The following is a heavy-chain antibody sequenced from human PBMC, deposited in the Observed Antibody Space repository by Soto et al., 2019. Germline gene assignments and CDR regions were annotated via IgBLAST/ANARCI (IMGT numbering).Heavy chain of an antibody. D-gene: IGHD6-13*01. Sequence: PGGSLRLSCAASGFTFSSYAMHWVRQALRKGLEWVAVISYDGSNKYYADSVKGRFTISRDNSKNTLYLQMNSLRAEDTAVYYCARTAAAGTTHLYYFDYWGQGTLVTVSS. J-gene: IGHJ4*02. CDR3: ARTAAAGTTHLYYFDY. CDR2: ISYDGSNK. V-gene: IGHV3-30-3*01. CDR1: GFTFSSYA.